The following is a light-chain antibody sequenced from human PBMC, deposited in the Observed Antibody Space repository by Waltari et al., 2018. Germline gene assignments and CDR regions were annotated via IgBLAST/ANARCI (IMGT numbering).Light chain of an antibody. CDR2: DVP. Sequence: QSALTQPRSVSESPGQSVTISCTGSTNDVGGYNHLSWYQHHPCKAPKPIIYDVPKRPSGVPDLFSASKSGNTASLTISGLRAEDEADYYCSSYAGTYTGVFGGGTKLTVL. V-gene: IGLV2-11*01. CDR1: TNDVGGYNH. CDR3: SSYAGTYTGV. J-gene: IGLJ3*02.